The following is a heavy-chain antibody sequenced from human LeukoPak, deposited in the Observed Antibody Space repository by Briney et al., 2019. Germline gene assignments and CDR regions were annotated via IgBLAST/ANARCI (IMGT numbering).Heavy chain of an antibody. Sequence: SETLSLTCTVSGGSISSYYWSWIRQPPGKGLEWIGHIYYSGSTNYNPSLKSRVTISVDTSKNQFSPKLSPVTAADTAVYYCARRANNRYYHYYMDVWGKGTTVTVSS. V-gene: IGHV4-59*08. J-gene: IGHJ6*03. CDR2: IYYSGST. CDR1: GGSISSYY. D-gene: IGHD1-14*01. CDR3: ARRANNRYYHYYMDV.